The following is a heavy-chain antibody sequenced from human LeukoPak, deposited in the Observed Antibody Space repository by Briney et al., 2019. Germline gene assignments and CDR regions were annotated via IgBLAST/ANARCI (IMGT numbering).Heavy chain of an antibody. J-gene: IGHJ4*02. CDR1: GFTFSSYA. V-gene: IGHV3-30-3*01. CDR2: ISYDGNNK. Sequence: GGSLRLSWAASGFTFSSYAMHWVRQARGKGLEWVAVISYDGNNKYYADSVKGRFTISRDNAKNSLYLQMNSLRAEDTALYYCAKALLAYDSSGYYFMDLSNPFDYWGQGTLVAVSS. CDR3: AKALLAYDSSGYYFMDLSNPFDY. D-gene: IGHD3-22*01.